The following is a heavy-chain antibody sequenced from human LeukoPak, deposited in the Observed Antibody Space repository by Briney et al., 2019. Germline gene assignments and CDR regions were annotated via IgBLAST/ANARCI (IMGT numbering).Heavy chain of an antibody. CDR1: GYTLTGYY. Sequence: GASVKVSCKASGYTLTGYYMHWVRQAPGQGLEWMGWINPNSGGTNYAQKFQGRVTMTRDTSISTVYMELSSLRSDDTAVYYCASTTIFGLVVSDYSMDAWGKGTTVTVSS. CDR2: INPNSGGT. D-gene: IGHD3-3*01. CDR3: ASTTIFGLVVSDYSMDA. J-gene: IGHJ6*03. V-gene: IGHV1-2*02.